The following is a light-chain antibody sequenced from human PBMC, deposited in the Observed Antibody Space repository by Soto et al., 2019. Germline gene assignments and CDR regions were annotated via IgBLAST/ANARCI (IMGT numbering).Light chain of an antibody. V-gene: IGLV4-69*01. CDR2: LNSDGSH. Sequence: QLVLTQSPSASASLGASVKLTCTLSSGHSSYAIAWHQQQPEKGPRYLMKLNSDGSHSKGDGIPDRFSGSSSGAERYLTIPSRQSEDEADYYCQTWGTGTLVFGGGTKLTVL. CDR1: SGHSSYA. J-gene: IGLJ2*01. CDR3: QTWGTGTLV.